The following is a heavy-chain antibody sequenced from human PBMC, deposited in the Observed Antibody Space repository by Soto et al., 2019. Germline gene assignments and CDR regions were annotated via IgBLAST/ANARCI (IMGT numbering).Heavy chain of an antibody. V-gene: IGHV1-69*02. J-gene: IGHJ3*02. CDR3: ARVLGDRYCISTRCPNAFDI. CDR1: GGTFSSYT. CDR2: IIPILGIA. Sequence: GASVKVSCKASGGTFSSYTISWVRQAPGQGLEWMGRIIPILGIANYAQKFQGRVTITADKSTSTAYMELSSLRSEDTAVYYCARVLGDRYCISTRCPNAFDIWGQGTMVTVSS. D-gene: IGHD2-2*01.